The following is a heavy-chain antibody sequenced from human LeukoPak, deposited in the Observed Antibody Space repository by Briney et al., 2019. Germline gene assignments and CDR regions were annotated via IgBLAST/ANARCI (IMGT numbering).Heavy chain of an antibody. CDR1: GASVSSSH. Sequence: PSETLSLTCVVSGASVSSSHWNWIRQVPGKGLERIGCLSYTGKTDYNPSSTSRVTISLDTSKNQVSLKLRSVTAADTAVYYCSEGYFEPFDHWGQGTLVSVSS. V-gene: IGHV4-59*02. CDR2: LSYTGKT. CDR3: SEGYFEPFDH. J-gene: IGHJ4*02. D-gene: IGHD2/OR15-2a*01.